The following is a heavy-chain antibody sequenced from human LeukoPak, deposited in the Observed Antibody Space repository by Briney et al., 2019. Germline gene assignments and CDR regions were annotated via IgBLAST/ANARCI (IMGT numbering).Heavy chain of an antibody. D-gene: IGHD3-10*01. CDR3: AKEMLRGYYYYGMDV. J-gene: IGHJ6*02. Sequence: GGSLRLSCAASGFTFTTYAMSWVRQAPGKGLEWVSTISDTGGGTSYADSVKGRFTISRDNSQNTLFLQMNRLRADDTAIYYCAKEMLRGYYYYGMDVWGQGTTVTVSS. V-gene: IGHV3-23*01. CDR2: ISDTGGGT. CDR1: GFTFTTYA.